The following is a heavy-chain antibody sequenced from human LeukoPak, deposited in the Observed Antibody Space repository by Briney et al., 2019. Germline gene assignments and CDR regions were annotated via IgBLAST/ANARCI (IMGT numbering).Heavy chain of an antibody. CDR1: GYTFTGYH. J-gene: IGHJ4*02. Sequence: GASVKVSCRTTGYTFTGYHLHWVRQAPGQGLEWMAWIQSDSGDTNYAQKFQGRVTVTRDKFTRISYIEVDRLSSDDTAVYYCARDLTGDLYTFFDYWGQGTLVTVSS. CDR3: ARDLTGDLYTFFDY. V-gene: IGHV1-2*02. D-gene: IGHD3-16*02. CDR2: IQSDSGDT.